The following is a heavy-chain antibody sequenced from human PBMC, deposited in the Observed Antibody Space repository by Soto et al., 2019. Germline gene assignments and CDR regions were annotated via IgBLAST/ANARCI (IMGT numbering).Heavy chain of an antibody. CDR1: GGTFNIYN. J-gene: IGHJ6*02. CDR3: ARDETGDSYYYYYGMDV. CDR2: ILPIFGTT. V-gene: IGHV1-69*01. Sequence: QVQLVQSGAEVKKPGSSVKVSCKASGGTFNIYNINWVRQAPGQWLEWMGGILPIFGTTNYAQRFQGRLTIIADDSTSTAYMELSSLRSEDTAVYYCARDETGDSYYYYYGMDVWGQGTTVTVTS. D-gene: IGHD7-27*01.